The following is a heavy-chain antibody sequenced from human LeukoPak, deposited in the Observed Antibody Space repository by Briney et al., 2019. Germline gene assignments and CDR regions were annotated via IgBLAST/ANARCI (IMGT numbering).Heavy chain of an antibody. V-gene: IGHV4-39*01. Sequence: SETLSLTCTVSGDSISSSNYYWDWIRQPPGKGLEWIGSMYYSGSTYYNPSLQSRVSISVDTSENQFSLKLSSVTAADTAVYYCASHHYDSTGCPFDFWGQGTLVTASS. CDR1: GDSISSSNYY. CDR2: MYYSGST. D-gene: IGHD3-22*01. J-gene: IGHJ4*02. CDR3: ASHHYDSTGCPFDF.